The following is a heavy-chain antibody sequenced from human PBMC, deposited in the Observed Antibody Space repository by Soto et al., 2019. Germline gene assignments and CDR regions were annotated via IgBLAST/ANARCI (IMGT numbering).Heavy chain of an antibody. Sequence: QVQLVQSGAEVKKPGASVKVSCKTSGYTFTSYAFHWVRQAPGQRLEWMGWINAGNGNTKYSQKFQGRVTIIRDTSASTDHMVLNSRTSEDTAVYYCARGGSIVGALDYWGQGTLVTGSS. CDR1: GYTFTSYA. CDR3: ARGGSIVGALDY. D-gene: IGHD1-26*01. CDR2: INAGNGNT. V-gene: IGHV1-3*01. J-gene: IGHJ4*02.